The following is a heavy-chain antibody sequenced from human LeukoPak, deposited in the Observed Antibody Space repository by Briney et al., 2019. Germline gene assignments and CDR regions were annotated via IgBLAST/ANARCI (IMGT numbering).Heavy chain of an antibody. D-gene: IGHD3-9*01. CDR3: AKASLRYFDWFSDY. CDR1: GFTFSSYA. CDR2: ISYDGSNK. J-gene: IGHJ4*02. Sequence: QPGGSLRLSCAASGFTFSSYAMHWVRQAPGKGLEWVAVISYDGSNKYYADSVKGRFTISRDNSRNTPHLQMNSLRAEDTAVYSCAKASLRYFDWFSDYWGQGTLVTVSS. V-gene: IGHV3-30*18.